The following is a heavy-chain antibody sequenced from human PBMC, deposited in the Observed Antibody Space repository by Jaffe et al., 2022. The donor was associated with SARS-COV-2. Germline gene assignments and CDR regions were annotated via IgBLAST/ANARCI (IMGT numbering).Heavy chain of an antibody. V-gene: IGHV3-7*03. CDR3: VKHLLGATSH. CDR2: IKGDGSDK. D-gene: IGHD1-26*01. CDR1: GFTFSDYW. J-gene: IGHJ4*02. Sequence: EVHLVESGGGLVQPGGSLRVSCAAAGFTFSDYWLTWVRQAPGKGLEWVASIKGDGSDKHYVDSVKGRFTISRDNAKNSLFLQMSSLRAEDTAVYYCVKHLLGATSHWGQGTLVTVSS.